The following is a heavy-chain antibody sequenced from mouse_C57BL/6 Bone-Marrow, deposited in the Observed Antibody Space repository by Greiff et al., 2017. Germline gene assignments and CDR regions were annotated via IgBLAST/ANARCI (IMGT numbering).Heavy chain of an antibody. J-gene: IGHJ4*01. Sequence: EVQLQQSGPELVKPGASVKISCKASGYTFTDYYMNWVKQSHGKSLEWIGDINPNNGGTSYNQKFKGKATLTVDKSSSTAYMELRSLTSEDSAVYCCASRGLRYAMDYWGQGTSVTVTS. D-gene: IGHD2-2*01. CDR3: ASRGLRYAMDY. CDR1: GYTFTDYY. CDR2: INPNNGGT. V-gene: IGHV1-26*01.